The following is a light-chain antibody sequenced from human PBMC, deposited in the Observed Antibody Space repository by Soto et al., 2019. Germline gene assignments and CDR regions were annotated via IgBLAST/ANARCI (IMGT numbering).Light chain of an antibody. CDR1: QSLSSY. V-gene: IGKV1-5*01. J-gene: IGKJ1*01. CDR3: QQYNRYWT. Sequence: DIQMTQSPSTLSASVGDNITITCRASQSLSSYLAWYQQKPGRAPKLLIFDASSLERGVPSRFSGSGSGTEFTITINSLQPEDFATYYCQQYNRYWTFGQGTKVDIK. CDR2: DAS.